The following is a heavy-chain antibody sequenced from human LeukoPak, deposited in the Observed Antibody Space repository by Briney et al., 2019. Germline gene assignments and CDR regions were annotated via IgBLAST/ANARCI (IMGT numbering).Heavy chain of an antibody. V-gene: IGHV4-59*11. J-gene: IGHJ4*02. CDR2: KYNSGST. CDR3: AGEYRVSSWHELGGGFDY. D-gene: IGHD6-13*01. Sequence: SDPLSRPCTVSGLSISSHYLSWIREPPGKGLEWIGNKYNSGSTNYNPSLKSRVTISVDTSKNHFSLRLSSVTAADTAMYYCAGEYRVSSWHELGGGFDYWGQGTLVTVSS. CDR1: GLSISSHY.